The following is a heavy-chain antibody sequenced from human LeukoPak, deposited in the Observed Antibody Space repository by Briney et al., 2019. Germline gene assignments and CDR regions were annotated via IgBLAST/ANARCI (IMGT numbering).Heavy chain of an antibody. D-gene: IGHD6-19*01. J-gene: IGHJ4*02. CDR3: ARGGTSGWRTPNDDY. Sequence: GASVKVSCKAYGNTFTTYGISWVRQAPGQGLEWMGWSSPYNGNTNYAQKLRGRVTMTTDTSTSTAYMELRSLRSDDTAVYYCARGGTSGWRTPNDDYWGQGTLVTVSS. V-gene: IGHV1-18*01. CDR1: GNTFTTYG. CDR2: SSPYNGNT.